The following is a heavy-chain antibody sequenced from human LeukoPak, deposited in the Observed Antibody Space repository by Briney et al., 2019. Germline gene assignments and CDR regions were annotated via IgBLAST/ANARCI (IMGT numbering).Heavy chain of an antibody. Sequence: ASVKVSCKASGYTFTGYYMHWVRQAPGQGLEWMGWINPNSGGTNYAQKFQGRVTMTRDTSISTAYMALSRLRSDDTAVYYCARRRGPGDTIFGLVIMHHYGYYMDVWGKGTTVTVSS. CDR3: ARRRGPGDTIFGLVIMHHYGYYMDV. CDR2: INPNSGGT. J-gene: IGHJ6*03. D-gene: IGHD3-3*01. CDR1: GYTFTGYY. V-gene: IGHV1-2*02.